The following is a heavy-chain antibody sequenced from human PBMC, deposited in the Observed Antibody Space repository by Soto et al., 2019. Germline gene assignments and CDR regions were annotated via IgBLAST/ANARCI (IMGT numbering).Heavy chain of an antibody. D-gene: IGHD3-16*02. J-gene: IGHJ4*02. Sequence: EASVKVSCKASGYTFTRFAMHWVRQAPEQRQKKMGWINAGNGNTKYSQKFQGRVTITRDTTASTAYMELSSLRSEDTAVYYFARVKMITFGGVIVRRYFDYWGQGTLVTVSS. CDR3: ARVKMITFGGVIVRRYFDY. CDR1: GYTFTRFA. CDR2: INAGNGNT. V-gene: IGHV1-3*01.